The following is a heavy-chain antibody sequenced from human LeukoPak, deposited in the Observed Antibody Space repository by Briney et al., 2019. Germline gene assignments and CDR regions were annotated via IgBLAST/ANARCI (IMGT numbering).Heavy chain of an antibody. CDR3: ARDKMAENDALDV. Sequence: SETLSLTCTVSGGSISSYYRSWIRQPPGKGLEWIGYIYYSGSTNYNPSLKSRVTISVDTAKNQFSLKLSSVTAADTAVYYCARDKMAENDALDVWGQGTMVTVSS. CDR1: GGSISSYY. J-gene: IGHJ3*01. CDR2: IYYSGST. D-gene: IGHD2-8*01. V-gene: IGHV4-59*01.